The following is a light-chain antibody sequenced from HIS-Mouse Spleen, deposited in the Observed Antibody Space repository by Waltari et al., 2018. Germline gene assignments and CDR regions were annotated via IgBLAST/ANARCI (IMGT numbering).Light chain of an antibody. CDR3: QVWDSSSDHVV. V-gene: IGLV3-21*03. J-gene: IGLJ2*01. CDR1: NIGRKS. Sequence: SYVLTQPPSVSGAPGKTARITCGGNNIGRKSVHWYQQKRGQAPVLVVYDDSDRPSGIPERFSGSNSGNTATLTISRVEAGDEADYYCQVWDSSSDHVVFGGGTKLTVL. CDR2: DDS.